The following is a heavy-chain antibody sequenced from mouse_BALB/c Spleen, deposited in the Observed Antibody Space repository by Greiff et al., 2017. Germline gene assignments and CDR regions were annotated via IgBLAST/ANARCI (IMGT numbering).Heavy chain of an antibody. V-gene: IGHV1-69*01. D-gene: IGHD2-4*01. CDR3: ARGGDYPWFAY. CDR1: GYTFTDYW. Sequence: QVQLQQPGAELVMPGASVKMSCKASGYTFTDYWMHWVKQRPGQGLEWIGAIDTSDSYTSYNQKFKGKATLTVDESSSTAYMQLSSLTSEDSAVYYCARGGDYPWFAYWGQGTLVTVSA. J-gene: IGHJ3*01. CDR2: IDTSDSYT.